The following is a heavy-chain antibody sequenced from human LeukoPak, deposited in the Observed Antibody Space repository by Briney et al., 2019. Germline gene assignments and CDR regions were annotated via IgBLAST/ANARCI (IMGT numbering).Heavy chain of an antibody. CDR3: ARSNSLFYYDSKGYFDY. CDR2: IYYSGST. Sequence: SETLSLTCIVSGGSISSSSYYWGWIRQPPGKGLEWIGSIYYSGSTYYNPSLKSPVTISVDTSKNQFSLKLNAVTAADTAVYYCARSNSLFYYDSKGYFDYWGQGTLVTVSS. CDR1: GGSISSSSYY. D-gene: IGHD3-22*01. V-gene: IGHV4-39*07. J-gene: IGHJ4*02.